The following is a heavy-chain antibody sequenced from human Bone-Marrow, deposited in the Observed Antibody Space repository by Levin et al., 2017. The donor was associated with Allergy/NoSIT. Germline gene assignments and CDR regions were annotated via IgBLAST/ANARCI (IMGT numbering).Heavy chain of an antibody. CDR3: AADSWDHDSDWGC. Sequence: ASVKVSCKASGSTFSNSAVQWVRQARGQRLEWIGWIVVGSGITNYAQKFQERVTITRDMSTRTAYMELSSLRSEDTAVYYCAADSWDHDSDWGCWGQGTLVTVSS. D-gene: IGHD3-16*01. V-gene: IGHV1-58*01. J-gene: IGHJ4*02. CDR2: IVVGSGIT. CDR1: GSTFSNSA.